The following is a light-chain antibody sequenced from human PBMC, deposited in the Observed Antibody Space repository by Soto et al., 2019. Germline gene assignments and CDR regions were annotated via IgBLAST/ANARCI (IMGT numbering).Light chain of an antibody. CDR3: QQYLSWT. Sequence: EIVLTQSPGTLSVSPGERATLSCRASQSISSNYLAWYQQKPGQAPSLLIYGASSRATGIPDRFSGSGSGTDFTLTISRLAPEASAIYYCQQYLSWTFGQGTKVEIK. V-gene: IGKV3-20*01. CDR1: QSISSNY. CDR2: GAS. J-gene: IGKJ1*01.